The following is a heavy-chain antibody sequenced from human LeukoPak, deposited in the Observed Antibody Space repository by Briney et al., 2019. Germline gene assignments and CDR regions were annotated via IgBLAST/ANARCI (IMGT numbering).Heavy chain of an antibody. V-gene: IGHV1-18*01. Sequence: ASVKVSCKASGYTFTSYGISWVRQAPGQGLEWMGWISAYNGNTNYAQKLQGRVTMTRNTSISTAYMELSSLRSEDTAVYYCAREAMVRGVIIKAFDYWGQGTLVTVSS. CDR1: GYTFTSYG. CDR2: ISAYNGNT. CDR3: AREAMVRGVIIKAFDY. J-gene: IGHJ4*02. D-gene: IGHD3-10*01.